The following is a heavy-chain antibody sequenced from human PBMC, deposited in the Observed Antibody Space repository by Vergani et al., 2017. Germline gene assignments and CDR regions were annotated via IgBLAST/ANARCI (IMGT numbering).Heavy chain of an antibody. V-gene: IGHV1-46*01. Sequence: QVQLVQSGAEVKKPGASVKVSCKASGYTFTSYYMHWVRQAPGQGLEWMGIINPSGGSTSYAQKFQGRVTMTRDTSTSTVYMELSSLRSEDTAVYYCAREGSDNCSSTSCYIDYYYYMDGWGKGTTVTVSS. CDR2: INPSGGST. CDR1: GYTFTSYY. D-gene: IGHD2-2*02. J-gene: IGHJ6*03. CDR3: AREGSDNCSSTSCYIDYYYYMDG.